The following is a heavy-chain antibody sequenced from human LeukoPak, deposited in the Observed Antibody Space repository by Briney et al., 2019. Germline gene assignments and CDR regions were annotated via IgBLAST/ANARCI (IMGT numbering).Heavy chain of an antibody. D-gene: IGHD3-10*01. Sequence: PGGSLRLSCAASGFTFSSYWMSWVRQAPGKGLEWVSYISISGSTMYYADSVKGRFTISRDNSKNTLYLQMNSLRAEDTAVYYCARPRAVYTGFGEYWGQGTLVTVSS. CDR3: ARPRAVYTGFGEY. CDR2: ISISGSTM. CDR1: GFTFSSYW. J-gene: IGHJ4*02. V-gene: IGHV3-48*01.